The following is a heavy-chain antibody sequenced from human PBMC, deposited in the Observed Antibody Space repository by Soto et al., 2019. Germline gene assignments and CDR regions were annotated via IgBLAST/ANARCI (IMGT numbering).Heavy chain of an antibody. CDR2: ISGSGGST. CDR3: AKDPPRAAGSSFPFDP. D-gene: IGHD6-13*01. V-gene: IGHV3-23*01. Sequence: EVQLLESGGGLVQPGGSLRPSCEASGFPFSSYAMSWFRQAPGKGWEGVSAISGSGGSTYYADSVKGRFTISRDNSKNTLYLQMNSLRAEDTAVYYCAKDPPRAAGSSFPFDPWGQGTLVTVSS. CDR1: GFPFSSYA. J-gene: IGHJ5*02.